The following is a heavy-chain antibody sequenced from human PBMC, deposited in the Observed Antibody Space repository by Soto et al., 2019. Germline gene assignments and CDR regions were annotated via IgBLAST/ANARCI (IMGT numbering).Heavy chain of an antibody. Sequence: NPSETLSLTCVVSGGSFKSGSYSWSWIRQPPGKGLEWIGYVYHTGRTSYNPSLKSRVSISMDTSKNQFSLNLDSVTAADTAVYFCARDFAYFDSWGQGTLVTVSS. D-gene: IGHD3-3*01. CDR2: VYHTGRT. V-gene: IGHV4-61*01. CDR1: GGSFKSGSYS. CDR3: ARDFAYFDS. J-gene: IGHJ4*02.